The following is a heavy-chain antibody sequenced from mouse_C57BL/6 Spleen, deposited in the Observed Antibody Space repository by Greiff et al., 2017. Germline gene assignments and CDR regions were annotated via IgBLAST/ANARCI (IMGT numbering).Heavy chain of an antibody. D-gene: IGHD4-1*01. CDR2: IYPGDGDT. CDR3: ARSWDEDAMDY. V-gene: IGHV1-80*01. J-gene: IGHJ4*01. Sequence: VKLQESGAELVKPGASVKISCKASGYAFSSYWMNWVKQRPGKGLEWIGQIYPGDGDTNYNGKFKGKATLTADKSSSTAYMQLSSLTSEDSAVYFCARSWDEDAMDYWGQGTSVTVSS. CDR1: GYAFSSYW.